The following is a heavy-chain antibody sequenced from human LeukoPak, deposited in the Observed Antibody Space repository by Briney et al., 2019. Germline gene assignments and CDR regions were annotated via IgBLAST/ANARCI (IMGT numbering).Heavy chain of an antibody. Sequence: GGSLRLSCAASGFTFSDSWMSWVRQAPGKGLEWVANMNQDGSEKDYVDSVKGRFTISRDNARNSLYLQMGSLRAEDTAVYYCATYTHWVAGDVWGQGTTVSVSS. D-gene: IGHD3-16*01. V-gene: IGHV3-7*01. J-gene: IGHJ6*02. CDR3: ATYTHWVAGDV. CDR1: GFTFSDSW. CDR2: MNQDGSEK.